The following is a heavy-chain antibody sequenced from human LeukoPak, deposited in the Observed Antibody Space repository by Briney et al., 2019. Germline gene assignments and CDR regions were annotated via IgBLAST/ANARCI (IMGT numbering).Heavy chain of an antibody. CDR2: IAWNGDAI. CDR1: GFTFDDYA. Sequence: GGSLRLSCAAPGFTFDDYAMHWVRPAPGKGLEWVSGIAWNGDAIVYADSVKGRFTISRDNAKNSLYLQMNSLRAEDTALYYCTKGSGPVRFSGYVFDHWGLGTLVTVSS. V-gene: IGHV3-9*01. CDR3: TKGSGPVRFSGYVFDH. D-gene: IGHD5-12*01. J-gene: IGHJ4*02.